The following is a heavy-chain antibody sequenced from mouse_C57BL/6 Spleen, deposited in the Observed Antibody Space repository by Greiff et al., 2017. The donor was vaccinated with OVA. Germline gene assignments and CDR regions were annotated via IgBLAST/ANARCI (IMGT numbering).Heavy chain of an antibody. V-gene: IGHV5-17*01. Sequence: EVHLLQSGRGLVKPGASLKLSCAASGYTFSDYGMHWVRQAPEKGLEWVAYISRGSSTIYYADTVKGRFTLSRDNANNTLYLQMTSLRAEDTAMYYCARRKLFDYWGQGTTLTVSS. CDR3: ARRKLFDY. CDR2: ISRGSSTI. CDR1: GYTFSDYG. J-gene: IGHJ2*01.